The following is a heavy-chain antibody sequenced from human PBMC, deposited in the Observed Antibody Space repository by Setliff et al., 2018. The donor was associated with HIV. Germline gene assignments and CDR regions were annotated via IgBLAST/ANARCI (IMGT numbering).Heavy chain of an antibody. V-gene: IGHV4-59*12. J-gene: IGHJ4*02. Sequence: SETLSLTCTVSGGSISSYYWSWIRQPPGKGLEWIGDIYYSGSTNYNPSLKSRVNISIDTSKNQFSLKLGSVTAADTGVYYCERSGPVWFGEPPYYFDSWGQGTLVTVSS. CDR1: GGSISSYY. CDR3: ERSGPVWFGEPPYYFDS. D-gene: IGHD3-10*01. CDR2: IYYSGST.